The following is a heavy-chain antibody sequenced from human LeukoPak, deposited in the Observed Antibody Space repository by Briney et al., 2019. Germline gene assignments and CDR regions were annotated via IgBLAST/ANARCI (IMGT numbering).Heavy chain of an antibody. J-gene: IGHJ5*02. CDR2: IYYTGST. Sequence: PSETLSLTCTVSGGSISSGDYYWSWIRQPPGKGLEWIGCIYYTGSTYYNPSLKSRVTISVDTSKNQFSLKLSSVTAADTAVYYCARVGSCSGGTCYFRWSDPWGQGTLVAVSS. CDR3: ARVGSCSGGTCYFRWSDP. V-gene: IGHV4-30-4*01. D-gene: IGHD2-15*01. CDR1: GGSISSGDYY.